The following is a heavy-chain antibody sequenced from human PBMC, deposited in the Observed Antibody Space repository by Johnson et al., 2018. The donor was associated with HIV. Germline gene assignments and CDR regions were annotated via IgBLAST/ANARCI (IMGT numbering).Heavy chain of an antibody. CDR2: ISGSGGST. CDR3: TTDPHTGGRRTDI. CDR1: GFTFSSYA. J-gene: IGHJ3*02. Sequence: VQLVESGGGLVQPGGSLRLSCAASGFTFSSYAMSWVRQAPGKGLEWVSAISGSGGSTYYADSVKGRFTISRDNSKNTLYLQMNSLKTEDTAVYYCTTDPHTGGRRTDIWGQGTMVTVSS. D-gene: IGHD3-16*01. V-gene: IGHV3-23*04.